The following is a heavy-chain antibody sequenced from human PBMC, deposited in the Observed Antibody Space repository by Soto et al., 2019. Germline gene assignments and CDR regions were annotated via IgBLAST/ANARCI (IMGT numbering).Heavy chain of an antibody. CDR1: GFTFSIFG. Sequence: QVQLVESGGGVVQPGRSLRLSCAASGFTFSIFGMHWVRQAPGKGLEWVAIIWYDGSNKYYADSVKGRFTMSRDNSKKTQYLQINSLRAEDTAVDYCARDKDTIVWGGISRNDDMDVRGQGGTVT. D-gene: IGHD3-10*01. J-gene: IGHJ6*02. CDR2: IWYDGSNK. V-gene: IGHV3-33*01. CDR3: ARDKDTIVWGGISRNDDMDV.